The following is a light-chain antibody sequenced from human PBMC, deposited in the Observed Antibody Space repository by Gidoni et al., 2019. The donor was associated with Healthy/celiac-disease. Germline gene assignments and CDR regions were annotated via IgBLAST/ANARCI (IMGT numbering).Light chain of an antibody. CDR3: MQALQTPLT. V-gene: IGKV2-28*01. J-gene: IGKJ3*01. CDR2: FGS. Sequence: DVVMTQSRLSLPVTPGEPASLSCRTSQSLLHSNGYNYFDWYLQKPGQSPQLLIYFGSNRASGVHDRFSGSGSGTVFPLKISGVEAEDVGFYYCMQALQTPLTFGPGTKVDIK. CDR1: QSLLHSNGYNY.